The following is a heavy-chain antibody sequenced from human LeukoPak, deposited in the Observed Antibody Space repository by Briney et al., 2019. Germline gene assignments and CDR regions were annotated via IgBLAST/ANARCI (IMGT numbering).Heavy chain of an antibody. CDR3: AKDLEDIVLMVYALDY. D-gene: IGHD2-8*01. Sequence: GGSLRFSGAASGFTFSSYGMPWVRQAPGKGLEWVAVISYDGSNKYYADSVKGRFTISRDNSKNTLYLQMNSLRAEDTAVYCCAKDLEDIVLMVYALDYWGQGTLVTVSS. CDR2: ISYDGSNK. V-gene: IGHV3-30*18. CDR1: GFTFSSYG. J-gene: IGHJ4*02.